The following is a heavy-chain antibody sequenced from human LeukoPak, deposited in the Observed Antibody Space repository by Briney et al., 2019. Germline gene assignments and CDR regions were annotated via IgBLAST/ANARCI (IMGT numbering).Heavy chain of an antibody. CDR3: ARDLGFWSGPDY. Sequence: PSETLSLTCTVSGGSISRYYWSWIRQPAGKGLQWIGRIYSSGSTNYNPSLKSRVTMSVDTSKNQFSLRLSSVTAADTAVYYCARDLGFWSGPDYWGQGTLVTVSS. J-gene: IGHJ4*02. D-gene: IGHD3-3*01. V-gene: IGHV4-4*07. CDR1: GGSISRYY. CDR2: IYSSGST.